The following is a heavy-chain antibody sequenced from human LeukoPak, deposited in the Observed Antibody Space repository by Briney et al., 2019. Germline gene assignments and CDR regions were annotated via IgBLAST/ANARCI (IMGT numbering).Heavy chain of an antibody. D-gene: IGHD3-10*01. CDR3: ARSRGRQYGSGSYYKPLYYYYMDV. V-gene: IGHV6-1*01. Sequence: SQTLSLTCAISGDSVSSNSAAWNWIRQSPSRGLEWLGRTYYRSKWYNDYAVSVKSRITINPDTSKNQFSLQLNSVTPEDTAVYYCARSRGRQYGSGSYYKPLYYYYMDVWGKGTTVTISS. J-gene: IGHJ6*03. CDR2: TYYRSKWYN. CDR1: GDSVSSNSAA.